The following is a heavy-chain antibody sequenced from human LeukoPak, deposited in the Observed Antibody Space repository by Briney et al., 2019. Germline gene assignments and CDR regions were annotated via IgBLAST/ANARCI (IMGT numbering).Heavy chain of an antibody. V-gene: IGHV3-7*01. CDR3: ARDGGSGWSSAFLDH. Sequence: GGSLRLSCAASGFTFSSYWMSWVRQAPGEGLEWVANIKQDGSEKYFVDSVKGRFTISRDNAKNSLYLQMNSLRAEDTAVYYCARDGGSGWSSAFLDHWGQGTLVTVSS. CDR2: IKQDGSEK. CDR1: GFTFSSYW. D-gene: IGHD6-19*01. J-gene: IGHJ4*02.